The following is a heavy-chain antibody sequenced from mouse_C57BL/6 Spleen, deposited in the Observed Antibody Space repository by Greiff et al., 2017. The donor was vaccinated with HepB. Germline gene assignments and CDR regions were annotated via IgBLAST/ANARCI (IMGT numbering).Heavy chain of an antibody. CDR1: GYTFTSYW. V-gene: IGHV1-55*01. CDR2: IYPGSGST. CDR3: ARSGGTVVAEDYFDY. Sequence: QVQLQQPGAELVKPGASVKMSCKASGYTFTSYWITWVKQRPGQGLEWIGDIYPGSGSTNYNEKFKSKATLTVDTSSSTAYMQLSSLTSEDSAVYYCARSGGTVVAEDYFDYWGQGTTLTVSS. D-gene: IGHD1-1*01. J-gene: IGHJ2*01.